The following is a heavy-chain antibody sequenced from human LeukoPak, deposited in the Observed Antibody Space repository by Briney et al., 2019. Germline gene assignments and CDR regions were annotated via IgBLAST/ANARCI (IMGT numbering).Heavy chain of an antibody. CDR3: ARDDEGAQLAFYYYYYYMDV. V-gene: IGHV3-21*01. J-gene: IGHJ6*03. D-gene: IGHD6-13*01. CDR1: GFTFSSYS. Sequence: GGSLRPSCAASGFTFSSYSMNWVRQAPGKGLEWVSSISSSSSYIYYADSVKGRFTISRDNAKNSLYLQMNSLRAEDTAVYYCARDDEGAQLAFYYYYYYMDVWGKGTTVTVSS. CDR2: ISSSSSYI.